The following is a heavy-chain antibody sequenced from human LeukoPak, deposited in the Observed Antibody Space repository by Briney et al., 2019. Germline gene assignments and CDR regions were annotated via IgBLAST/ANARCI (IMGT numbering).Heavy chain of an antibody. Sequence: SETLSLTCTVSGGSVSSGSYYWSWIRQPPGKGLEWIGSIYYSGSTYYNPSLKSRVTISVDTSKNQFSLKLSSVTAADTAAYYCARHYYDFWSGHNYYFDYWGQGTLVTVSS. J-gene: IGHJ4*02. D-gene: IGHD3-3*01. V-gene: IGHV4-39*01. CDR3: ARHYYDFWSGHNYYFDY. CDR2: IYYSGST. CDR1: GGSVSSGSYY.